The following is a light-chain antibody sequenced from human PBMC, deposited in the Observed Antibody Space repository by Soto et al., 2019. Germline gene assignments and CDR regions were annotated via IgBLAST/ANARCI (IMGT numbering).Light chain of an antibody. CDR2: AAS. CDR3: QLYGTSPKT. CDR1: QSISSY. J-gene: IGKJ1*01. V-gene: IGKV1-39*02. Sequence: DIQMTQSPSSLSASVGDRVTITCRASQSISSYLNWYQQKPGKAPRLLIYAASSLQSGVPSRFSGSGSGTDFTLTISSLQPEDFAVYYCQLYGTSPKTFGQGTKVDIK.